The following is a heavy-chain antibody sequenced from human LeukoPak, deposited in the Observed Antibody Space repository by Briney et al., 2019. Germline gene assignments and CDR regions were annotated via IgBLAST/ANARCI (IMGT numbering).Heavy chain of an antibody. CDR3: ARDLADYDFWSGYSGGGKPLDY. D-gene: IGHD3-3*01. V-gene: IGHV3-23*01. CDR2: ISGSGGST. Sequence: PGGSLRLSCAASGFTFSSYAMSWVCQAPGKGLEWVSAISGSGGSTSYAQKFQGRVTMTRDTSTSTVYMELSSLRSEDTAVYYCARDLADYDFWSGYSGGGKPLDYWGQGTLVTVSS. CDR1: GFTFSSYA. J-gene: IGHJ4*02.